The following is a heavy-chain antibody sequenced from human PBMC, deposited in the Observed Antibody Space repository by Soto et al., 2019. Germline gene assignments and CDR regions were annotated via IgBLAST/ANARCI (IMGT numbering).Heavy chain of an antibody. CDR3: ARDHYYDSSGYYPADYYGMDV. Sequence: PGGSLRLSCAASGFTFSSYWMSWVRQAPGKGLEWVANIKQDGSEKYYVDSVKGRFTISRDNAKNSLYLQMNSLRAEDTAVYYCARDHYYDSSGYYPADYYGMDVWGQGTTVTVSS. CDR1: GFTFSSYW. CDR2: IKQDGSEK. J-gene: IGHJ6*02. D-gene: IGHD3-22*01. V-gene: IGHV3-7*01.